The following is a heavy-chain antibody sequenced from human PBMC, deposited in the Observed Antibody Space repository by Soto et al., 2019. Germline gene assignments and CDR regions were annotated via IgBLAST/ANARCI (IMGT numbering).Heavy chain of an antibody. CDR2: IYYSGST. CDR1: GGSISSYY. Sequence: PSETLSLTCTVSGGSISSYYWSWIRQPPGKGLEWIGYIYYSGSTNYNPSLKSRVTISVDTSKNQFSLKLSSVNAADTAVYYCARDNDSSGYYTYYYGMDXWGQGTTVTVS. D-gene: IGHD3-22*01. V-gene: IGHV4-59*01. CDR3: ARDNDSSGYYTYYYGMDX. J-gene: IGHJ6*02.